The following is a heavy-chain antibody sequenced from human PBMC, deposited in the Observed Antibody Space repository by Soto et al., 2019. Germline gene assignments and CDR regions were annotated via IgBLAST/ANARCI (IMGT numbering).Heavy chain of an antibody. V-gene: IGHV3-23*01. CDR2: ISGSGGST. D-gene: IGHD3-22*01. CDR1: GFTFSSYA. CDR3: AKTGYYYDSSGYYYYFDY. Sequence: EVQLLESGGGLVQPGGSLRLSCAASGFTFSSYAMSWVRPAPGKGLEWVSAISGSGGSTYYADSVKGRFTISRDNSKNTLYLQMNSLRAEDTAVYYCAKTGYYYDSSGYYYYFDYWGQGTLVTVSS. J-gene: IGHJ4*02.